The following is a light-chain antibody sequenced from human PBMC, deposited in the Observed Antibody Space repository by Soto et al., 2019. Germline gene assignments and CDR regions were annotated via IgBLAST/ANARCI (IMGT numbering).Light chain of an antibody. CDR1: QSVRRY. V-gene: IGKV3-11*01. Sequence: EIVLTQSPATLSLSPGERATLSFRASQSVRRYLAWYQQKPGQAPRLLIYDASNRATGIPARFSGSGSGTDFTLTISSLEPEDFAVYYCQQRNNWPPITFGQGTRLEI. J-gene: IGKJ5*01. CDR3: QQRNNWPPIT. CDR2: DAS.